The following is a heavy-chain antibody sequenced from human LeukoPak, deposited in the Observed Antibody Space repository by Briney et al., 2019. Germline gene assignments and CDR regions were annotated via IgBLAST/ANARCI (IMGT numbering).Heavy chain of an antibody. Sequence: QSGGSLRLSCAASGFTFNNYAMSWVRQTPGKGLEWVSGINGNGGNTHYTDSVKGRFTISRDNSKNTLYLQMNSLRAEDTAVYYCAKKGGRDPELLLHWNYFDYWGQGTLVTVSS. CDR1: GFTFNNYA. CDR3: AKKGGRDPELLLHWNYFDY. D-gene: IGHD3-22*01. V-gene: IGHV3-23*01. J-gene: IGHJ4*02. CDR2: INGNGGNT.